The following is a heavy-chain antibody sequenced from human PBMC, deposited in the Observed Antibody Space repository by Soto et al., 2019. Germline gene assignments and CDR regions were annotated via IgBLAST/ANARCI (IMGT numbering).Heavy chain of an antibody. V-gene: IGHV3-33*01. Sequence: QVQLVESGGGVVQPGRSLRLSCAASGFTFSDYGMHWVRQTPGKGLEWVALIWHDGNEKYYADSAKGRFTVSRDNSKNTLYLQMNSLRAEVTALYYCAREFGQYGNYRFDPWGQGTLVAVSS. CDR3: AREFGQYGNYRFDP. CDR1: GFTFSDYG. CDR2: IWHDGNEK. J-gene: IGHJ5*02. D-gene: IGHD3-16*01.